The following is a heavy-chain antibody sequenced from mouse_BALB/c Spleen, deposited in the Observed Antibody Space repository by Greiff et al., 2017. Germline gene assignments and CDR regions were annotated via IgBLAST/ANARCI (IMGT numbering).Heavy chain of an antibody. V-gene: IGHV5-17*02. CDR1: GFTFSSFG. J-gene: IGHJ4*01. CDR2: ISSGSSTI. Sequence: EVMLVESGGGLVQPGGSRKLSCAASGFTFSSFGMHWVRQAPEKGLEWVAYISSGSSTIYYADTVKGRFTISRDNPKNTLFLQMTSLRSEDTAMYYCARWGRYYAMDYWGQGTSVTVSS. CDR3: ARWGRYYAMDY.